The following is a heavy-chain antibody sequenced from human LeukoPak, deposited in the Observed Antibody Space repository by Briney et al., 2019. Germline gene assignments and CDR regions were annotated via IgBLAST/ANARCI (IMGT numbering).Heavy chain of an antibody. CDR3: ARDRGYVQY. CDR1: GGSISSGGYY. Sequence: SETLSLTCTVSGGSISSGGYYWSWIRRPPGKGLEWIGYIYHSGSTYYNPSLKSRVTISVDTSKNQFSLKLSSVTAADTAVYYCARDRGYVQYWGQGTLVTVSS. V-gene: IGHV4-30-2*01. J-gene: IGHJ1*01. CDR2: IYHSGST.